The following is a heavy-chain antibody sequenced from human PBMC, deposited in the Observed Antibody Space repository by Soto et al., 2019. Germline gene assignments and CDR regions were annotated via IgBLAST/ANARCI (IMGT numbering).Heavy chain of an antibody. J-gene: IGHJ4*02. CDR3: AKVHGSGSYNNFPDY. CDR2: ISGSGGST. Sequence: EVQLLESGGGLVQPGGSLGLSCAASGFPFSSYAMTWVRQAPGKGLEWVSLISGSGGSTYYADSVKGRFTISRDNSRDTVYLQMNSLRAEDTDVYYCAKVHGSGSYNNFPDYWGQGTLVTVSS. V-gene: IGHV3-23*01. CDR1: GFPFSSYA. D-gene: IGHD3-10*01.